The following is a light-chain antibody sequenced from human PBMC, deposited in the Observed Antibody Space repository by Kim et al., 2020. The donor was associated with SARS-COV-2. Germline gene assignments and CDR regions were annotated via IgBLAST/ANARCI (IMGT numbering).Light chain of an antibody. CDR3: QEYNSFPLT. J-gene: IGKJ3*01. Sequence: AVVGSRVTIPRRSRQVISSYLAWYQQKPGKVPSLLIYAASTLQSGVPSRFSGSGSGTDFTFTISSLQPEDVAIYYCQEYNSFPLTFGPGTKVDIK. V-gene: IGKV1-27*01. CDR2: AAS. CDR1: QVISSY.